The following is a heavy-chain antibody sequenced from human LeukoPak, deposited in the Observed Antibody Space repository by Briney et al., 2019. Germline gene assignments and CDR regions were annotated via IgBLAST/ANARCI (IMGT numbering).Heavy chain of an antibody. D-gene: IGHD3-3*01. V-gene: IGHV1-2*02. CDR1: GYTFTGYY. Sequence: AASVKVSCKASGYTFTGYYMHWVRQAPGQGLEWMGWINPNSGGTNYAQKFQGRVTMTRDTSISTAYMELSSLRSEDMAVYYCARGHYDFWSGEGDYFDYWGQGTLVTVSS. CDR3: ARGHYDFWSGEGDYFDY. CDR2: INPNSGGT. J-gene: IGHJ4*02.